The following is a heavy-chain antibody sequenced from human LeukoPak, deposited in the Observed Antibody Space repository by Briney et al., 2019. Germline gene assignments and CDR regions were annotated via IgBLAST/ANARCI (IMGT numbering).Heavy chain of an antibody. CDR1: GFTFTGHT. CDR3: AKELQYSSDAFDI. D-gene: IGHD6-6*01. Sequence: GGSLRLSCAASGFTFTGHTMTWLRQAPGKGLEWVSAISGSGGSTYYADSVKGRFTISRDNSKNTLYLQMNSLRAEDTAVYYCAKELQYSSDAFDIWGQGTMVTVSS. CDR2: ISGSGGST. J-gene: IGHJ3*02. V-gene: IGHV3-23*01.